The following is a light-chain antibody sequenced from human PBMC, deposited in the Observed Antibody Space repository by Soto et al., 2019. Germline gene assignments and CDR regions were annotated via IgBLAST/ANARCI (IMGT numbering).Light chain of an antibody. CDR3: GTWDSSMSAAV. V-gene: IGLV2-14*02. CDR2: EGT. J-gene: IGLJ1*01. Sequence: QSALTQPAAVSGSAGQSITISCTGTTSFVGTYNFVSWYQQHPGKAPKVLIYEGTKRPSGVSNRFSGSTSGSTASLTISGLQREDEADYYCGTWDSSMSAAVFGTGTTVTVL. CDR1: TSFVGTYNF.